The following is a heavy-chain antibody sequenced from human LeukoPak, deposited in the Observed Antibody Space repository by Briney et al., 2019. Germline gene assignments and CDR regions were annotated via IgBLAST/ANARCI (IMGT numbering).Heavy chain of an antibody. CDR2: ISDSGGST. Sequence: GGSLRLSCAASRFTFSTYAMSWVGQAPGKGLEGVSTISDSGGSTYYADSVKGRFTISRDNSKNTLYVQMSSLRAEDTAVYYCAKSHSVAQRGYFDYWGQGTLVTVSS. CDR3: AKSHSVAQRGYFDY. J-gene: IGHJ4*02. D-gene: IGHD2-15*01. CDR1: RFTFSTYA. V-gene: IGHV3-23*01.